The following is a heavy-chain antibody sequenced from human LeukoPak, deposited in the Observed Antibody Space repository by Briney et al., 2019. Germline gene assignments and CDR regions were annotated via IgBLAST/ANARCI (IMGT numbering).Heavy chain of an antibody. Sequence: TSETLSLTCTVSGGSISSYYWSWIRQPPGKGLEWIGYIYYSGSTNYNPSLKSRVTISVDTSKNQFSLKLSSVTAADTAVYYCARDQSYYDFWSGRYYYYHGMDVWGQGTTVTVSS. CDR2: IYYSGST. CDR1: GGSISSYY. D-gene: IGHD3-3*01. J-gene: IGHJ6*02. V-gene: IGHV4-59*01. CDR3: ARDQSYYDFWSGRYYYYHGMDV.